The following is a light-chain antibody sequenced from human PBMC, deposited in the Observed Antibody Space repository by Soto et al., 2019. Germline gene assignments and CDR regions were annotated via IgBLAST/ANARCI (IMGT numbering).Light chain of an antibody. Sequence: EIVMPQSPATLSVSPGERATLSCRASQSVSSNLAWYQQKPGQAPRLLIYGASTRATGIPARFSGSGSGTEFTLTISSLQSEDFAVYYCQQYNNWPVTFGQGTRLENK. CDR1: QSVSSN. J-gene: IGKJ5*01. CDR2: GAS. V-gene: IGKV3-15*01. CDR3: QQYNNWPVT.